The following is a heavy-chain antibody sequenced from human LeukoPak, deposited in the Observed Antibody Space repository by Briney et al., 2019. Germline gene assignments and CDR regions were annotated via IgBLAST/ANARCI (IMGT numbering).Heavy chain of an antibody. Sequence: GASVKVSCKASGYTFTGYYMHWVRQAPGQGPEWMGWINPNSGGTNYAQKFQGRVTMTRDTSISTAYMELSRLRSDDTAVYYCATSIAAAGPFDYWGQGTLVTVSS. CDR2: INPNSGGT. CDR3: ATSIAAAGPFDY. J-gene: IGHJ4*02. V-gene: IGHV1-2*02. D-gene: IGHD6-13*01. CDR1: GYTFTGYY.